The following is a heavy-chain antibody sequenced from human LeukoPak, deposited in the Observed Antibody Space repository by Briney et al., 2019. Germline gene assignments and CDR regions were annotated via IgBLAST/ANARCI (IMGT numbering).Heavy chain of an antibody. CDR1: GGSISSYY. D-gene: IGHD7-27*01. CDR2: IFYSGNT. Sequence: SETLSLTCTVSGGSISSYYWSWIRQPPGKGLEWIGYIFYSGNTNYNPSLKSRVTISVDTSKNQFSLKLSSVTAADTAVYYCAGHRADWGWAAFDIWGQGTMVTVSS. CDR3: AGHRADWGWAAFDI. J-gene: IGHJ3*02. V-gene: IGHV4-59*08.